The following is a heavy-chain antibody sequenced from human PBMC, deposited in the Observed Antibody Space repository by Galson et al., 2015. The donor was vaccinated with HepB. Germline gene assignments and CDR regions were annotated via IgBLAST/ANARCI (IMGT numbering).Heavy chain of an antibody. J-gene: IGHJ4*02. D-gene: IGHD6-19*01. CDR2: ISAENGDT. Sequence: SVKVSCKASGFMFGGYGFSWVRQAPGQGLEWVGWISAENGDTNYAQQFQGRLNMTTDTSTTTAYMELRSLKSDDTATYFCVRDGRYSSGWYAFDYWGQGSLVVVSS. CDR1: GFMFGGYG. V-gene: IGHV1-18*01. CDR3: VRDGRYSSGWYAFDY.